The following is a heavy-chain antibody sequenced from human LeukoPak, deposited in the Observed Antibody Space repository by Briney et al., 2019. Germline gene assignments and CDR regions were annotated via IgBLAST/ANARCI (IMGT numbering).Heavy chain of an antibody. D-gene: IGHD1-26*01. V-gene: IGHV1-69*13. CDR2: IIPIFGTA. CDR1: GGTFSSYA. Sequence: SVNVSCKASGGTFSSYAISWVRQAPGQGLEWMGGIIPIFGTANYAQKFQGRVTITADESTSTAYMELSSLRSEDTAVYYCARDRWEIRTGFTNWFDPWGQGTLVTVSS. CDR3: ARDRWEIRTGFTNWFDP. J-gene: IGHJ5*02.